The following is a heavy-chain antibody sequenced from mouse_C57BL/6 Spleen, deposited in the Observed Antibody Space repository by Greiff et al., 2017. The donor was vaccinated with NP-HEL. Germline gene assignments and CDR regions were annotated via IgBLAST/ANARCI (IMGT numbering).Heavy chain of an antibody. J-gene: IGHJ1*03. CDR3: TTNLVYYSNYGYFDV. CDR2: IDPENGDT. D-gene: IGHD2-5*01. CDR1: GFNIKDDY. V-gene: IGHV14-4*01. Sequence: EVQLQQSGAELVRPGASVKLSCTASGFNIKDDYMHWVKQRPEQGLEWIGWIDPENGDTEYASRFQGKATITADTSSNTAYLQLSSLTSEDTAVYYRTTNLVYYSNYGYFDVWGTGTTVTVSS.